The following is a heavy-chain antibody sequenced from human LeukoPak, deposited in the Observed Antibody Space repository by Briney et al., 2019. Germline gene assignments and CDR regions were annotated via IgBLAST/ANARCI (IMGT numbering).Heavy chain of an antibody. D-gene: IGHD2-15*01. J-gene: IGHJ3*02. CDR3: AKEDFVRQDAFDI. V-gene: IGHV1-46*01. CDR1: GYTFTSYY. CDR2: INPSGGST. Sequence: ASVKVSCKASGYTFTSYYMHWVRQAPAQGLEWMGIINPSGGSTSYAQKFQGRVTMTRDTSTSTVYMELSSLRSEDTAVYYCAKEDFVRQDAFDIWGQGTMVTVSS.